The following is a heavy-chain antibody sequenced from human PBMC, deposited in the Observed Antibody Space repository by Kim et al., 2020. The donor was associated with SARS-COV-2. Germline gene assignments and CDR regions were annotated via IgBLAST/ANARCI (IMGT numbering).Heavy chain of an antibody. CDR2: T. CDR3: ARAGVAARFDY. Sequence: TYYNPSLKSRVTISVDTSKNQFSRKLSSVTAADTAVYYCARAGVAARFDYWGQGTLVTVSS. J-gene: IGHJ4*02. V-gene: IGHV4-39*01. D-gene: IGHD2-15*01.